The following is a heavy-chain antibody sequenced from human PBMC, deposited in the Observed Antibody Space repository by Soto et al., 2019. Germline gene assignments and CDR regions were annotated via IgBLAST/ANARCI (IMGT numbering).Heavy chain of an antibody. CDR1: GFTFSSYS. D-gene: IGHD2-2*01. CDR3: ARAPPSEHCSSTSCSGYGMDV. V-gene: IGHV3-48*02. J-gene: IGHJ6*02. CDR2: ISSSSSTI. Sequence: GGSLRLSCAASGFTFSSYSMNWVRQAPGKGLEWVSYISSSSSTIYYADSVKGRFTISRDNAKNSLYLQMNSLRDEDTAVYYCARAPPSEHCSSTSCSGYGMDVWGQGTTVTVSS.